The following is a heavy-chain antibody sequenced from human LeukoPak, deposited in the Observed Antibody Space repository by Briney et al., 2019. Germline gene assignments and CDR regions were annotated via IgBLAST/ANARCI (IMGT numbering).Heavy chain of an antibody. Sequence: GGSLRLSCAASGFTGSNNYVSWVRQAPGMGLEWVSAIHSSGATCYADSVKGRFTISRDTSKNTLYLQISSLRVEDTAVYYCAKSYDISRFYPYWGQGTLVTVSS. V-gene: IGHV3-53*01. CDR1: GFTGSNNY. CDR2: IHSSGAT. D-gene: IGHD3-22*01. CDR3: AKSYDISRFYPY. J-gene: IGHJ4*02.